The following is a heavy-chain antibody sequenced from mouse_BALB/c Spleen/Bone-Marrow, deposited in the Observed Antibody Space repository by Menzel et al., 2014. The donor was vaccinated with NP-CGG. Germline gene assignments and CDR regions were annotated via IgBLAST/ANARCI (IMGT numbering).Heavy chain of an antibody. CDR1: GFTFSSFG. Sequence: EVKLMESGGGLVQPGGSRKLSCAASGFTFSSFGMHWVRQAPEKGLEWVAYISSGSSTIYYADTVKGRFTISRDNPKNTLFLQMTSLRSEDTAMYYCARSPRWLTPDYWGQGTTLTVSS. CDR2: ISSGSSTI. J-gene: IGHJ2*01. D-gene: IGHD2-3*01. CDR3: ARSPRWLTPDY. V-gene: IGHV5-17*02.